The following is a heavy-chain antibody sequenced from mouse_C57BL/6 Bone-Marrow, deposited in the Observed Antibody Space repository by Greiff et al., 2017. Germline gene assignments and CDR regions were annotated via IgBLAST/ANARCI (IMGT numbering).Heavy chain of an antibody. V-gene: IGHV5-6*01. CDR2: ISSGGSYT. CDR1: GFTFSSYG. J-gene: IGHJ2*01. CDR3: ARQGATVVSFDY. Sequence: EVHLVESGGDLVKPGGSLKLSCAASGFTFSSYGLSWVRQTPDKRLEWVATISSGGSYTSYTDSVKGRFTISRDNAKNTLYLQMSSLKPYEKAMYYCARQGATVVSFDYWGQGTTLTVSS. D-gene: IGHD1-1*01.